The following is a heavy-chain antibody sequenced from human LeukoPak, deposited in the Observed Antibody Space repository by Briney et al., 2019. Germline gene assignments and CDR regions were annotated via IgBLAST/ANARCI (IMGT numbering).Heavy chain of an antibody. J-gene: IGHJ6*03. CDR3: AREGASSLFVDYYYYMDV. Sequence: PGGSLRLSCAASEFTFSSYSMNWVRQAPGKGLEWVSSVSSSSSYIYYADSVKGRFTISRDNAKNSLYLQMNSLRAEDTAVYYCAREGASSLFVDYYYYMDVWGKGTTVTVSS. V-gene: IGHV3-21*01. CDR2: VSSSSSYI. D-gene: IGHD6-6*01. CDR1: EFTFSSYS.